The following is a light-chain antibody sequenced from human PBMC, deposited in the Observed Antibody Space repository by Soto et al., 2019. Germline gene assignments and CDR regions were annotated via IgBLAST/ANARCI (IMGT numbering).Light chain of an antibody. CDR3: FSYTSSGTYV. Sequence: QSVLAQPASVSGSPGQSITISCTGTSSDVGNYKYVSWYQQHPGKAPKLMIYEVSNRPSGVSNRFSGSKSGNTASLTISGLQAEDETDYYCFSYTSSGTYVFGTGTKV. CDR1: SSDVGNYKY. V-gene: IGLV2-14*01. J-gene: IGLJ1*01. CDR2: EVS.